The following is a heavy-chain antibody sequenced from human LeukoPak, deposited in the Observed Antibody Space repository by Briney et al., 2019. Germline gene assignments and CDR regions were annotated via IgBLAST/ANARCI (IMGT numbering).Heavy chain of an antibody. D-gene: IGHD1-26*01. V-gene: IGHV3-53*01. CDR1: GFTVSSNF. Sequence: PGGSLRLSCAASGFTVSSNFMSWVRQAPGKGLEWVSVGYSVGTTYYADSVEGRFTISRDTSRNTLYLQMNSLRVDDTAVYYCVRSLNSGSYADLWGQGTLITVSS. CDR3: VRSLNSGSYADL. J-gene: IGHJ5*02. CDR2: GYSVGTT.